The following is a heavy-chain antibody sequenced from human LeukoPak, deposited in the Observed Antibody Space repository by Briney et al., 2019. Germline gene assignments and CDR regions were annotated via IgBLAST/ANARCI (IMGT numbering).Heavy chain of an antibody. J-gene: IGHJ4*02. D-gene: IGHD6-13*01. Sequence: TSETLSLTCTVSGGSISSGDYYWSWIRQPPGKGLEWIGYIYYSGSTYYNPFLKSRVTISVDTSKNQFSLKLSSVTAADTAVYYCARVASSSWYYFDYWGQGTLVTVSS. CDR3: ARVASSSWYYFDY. CDR2: IYYSGST. V-gene: IGHV4-30-4*08. CDR1: GGSISSGDYY.